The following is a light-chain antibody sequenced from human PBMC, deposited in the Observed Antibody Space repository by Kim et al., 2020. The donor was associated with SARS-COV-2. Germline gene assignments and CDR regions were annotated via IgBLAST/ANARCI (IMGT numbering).Light chain of an antibody. CDR2: GKN. V-gene: IGLV3-19*01. CDR3: NSRDSSGNHRVV. J-gene: IGLJ2*01. Sequence: SSELTQEPAVSVALGQTVRITCQGDSLRSYYASWYQQKPGQAPVLVIYGKNNRPSGIPDRFSGSSSGNTASLTITGAQAEDEADYYCNSRDSSGNHRVVFGGGTQLTVL. CDR1: SLRSYY.